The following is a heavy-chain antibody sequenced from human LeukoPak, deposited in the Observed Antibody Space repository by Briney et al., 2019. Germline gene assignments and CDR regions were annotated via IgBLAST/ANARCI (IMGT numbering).Heavy chain of an antibody. D-gene: IGHD6-13*01. CDR1: GGSISSYY. CDR3: VGSWYPLRPYYYNMDV. V-gene: IGHV4-4*07. CDR2: IYTSGST. J-gene: IGHJ6*03. Sequence: SETLSFTCTVSGGSISSYYWSWIRQPAGKGLEWIGRIYTSGSTNYNPSLKSRVTMSVDTSKNQFSLKLSSVTAADMAVYYCVGSWYPLRPYYYNMDVWGKGTTVTISS.